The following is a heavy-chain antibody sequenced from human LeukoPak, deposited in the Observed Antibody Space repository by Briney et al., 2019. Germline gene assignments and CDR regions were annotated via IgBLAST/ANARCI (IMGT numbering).Heavy chain of an antibody. D-gene: IGHD3-16*01. Sequence: SETLSLTCTVFGGSISRDYWSWIRQPPGKGLEWIGYIYYSGSTNYNPSLKSRVTISVDTSKNQFSLKLSSVTAADTAVYYCARDRSGGAFDIWGQGTMVTVSS. V-gene: IGHV4-59*01. CDR1: GGSISRDY. CDR3: ARDRSGGAFDI. CDR2: IYYSGST. J-gene: IGHJ3*02.